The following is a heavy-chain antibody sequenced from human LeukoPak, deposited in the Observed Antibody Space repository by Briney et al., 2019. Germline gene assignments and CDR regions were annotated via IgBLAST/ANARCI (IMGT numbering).Heavy chain of an antibody. CDR3: ARDQRLGAFDI. Sequence: GGSLRLSCAASGFTFSSYSMNWVRQAPGKGREWVSSISSSSSYIYYADSVKGRFTISRDNAKNSLYLQMNSLRAEDTAVYYCARDQRLGAFDIWGQGTMVTVSS. CDR1: GFTFSSYS. D-gene: IGHD3-16*01. V-gene: IGHV3-21*01. CDR2: ISSSSSYI. J-gene: IGHJ3*02.